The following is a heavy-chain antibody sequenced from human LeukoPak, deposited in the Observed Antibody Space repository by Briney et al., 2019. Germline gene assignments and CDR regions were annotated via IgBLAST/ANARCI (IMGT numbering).Heavy chain of an antibody. V-gene: IGHV4-59*01. D-gene: IGHD6-19*01. CDR1: GDSSSSYY. Sequence: VKPSETLSLTCTVSGDSSSSYYWSWIRQPPGKGLEWIGYIYGSGSNNYNPSLKSRATISVDTSKNQFSLELSSVTAADTAVYYCAAVDQKSSGWDFDYWGQGTLVTVSS. CDR3: AAVDQKSSGWDFDY. CDR2: IYGSGSN. J-gene: IGHJ4*02.